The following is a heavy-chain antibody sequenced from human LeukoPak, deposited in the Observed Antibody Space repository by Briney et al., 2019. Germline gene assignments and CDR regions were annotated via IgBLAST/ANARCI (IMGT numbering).Heavy chain of an antibody. D-gene: IGHD1-26*01. V-gene: IGHV4-39*01. J-gene: IGHJ4*02. CDR3: ARPYSGSYHYFDY. CDR1: GGSISSSSYY. Sequence: SETLSLTCTVSGGSISSSSYYWGWIRQPPGKGLEWIGSIYYSGSTYYNPSLKSRVTISADTSKNQFSLKLSSVTAADTAVYYCARPYSGSYHYFDYWGQGTLVTVSS. CDR2: IYYSGST.